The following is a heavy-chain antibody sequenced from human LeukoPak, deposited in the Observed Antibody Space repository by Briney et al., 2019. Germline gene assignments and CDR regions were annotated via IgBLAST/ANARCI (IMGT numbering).Heavy chain of an antibody. V-gene: IGHV4-59*01. Sequence: SETLSLTCAVYGGSFSGYYWSWIRQPPGKGLEWIGYIYYRGSTNYNPSLKSRVTISVDTSKNQFSLKLSSVTAADTAVYYCARPRMVGATYDAFDIWGQGTMVTVSS. J-gene: IGHJ3*02. CDR3: ARPRMVGATYDAFDI. D-gene: IGHD1-26*01. CDR1: GGSFSGYY. CDR2: IYYRGST.